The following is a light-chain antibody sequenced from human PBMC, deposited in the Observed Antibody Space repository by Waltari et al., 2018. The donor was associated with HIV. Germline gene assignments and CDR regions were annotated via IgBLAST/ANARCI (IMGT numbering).Light chain of an antibody. CDR1: TSAIDPLNY. J-gene: IGLJ3*02. V-gene: IGLV2-14*01. CDR2: EVY. CDR3: SSYTTTNVLM. Sequence: QSALTQPASVSGSPGQSITISCTGPTSAIDPLNYVSLYQQRPGNAPKLLLFEVYYRPEGLADRFSASKSGNTASLTISGLQPEDEADYYCSSYTTTNVLMFGGGTKLTVL.